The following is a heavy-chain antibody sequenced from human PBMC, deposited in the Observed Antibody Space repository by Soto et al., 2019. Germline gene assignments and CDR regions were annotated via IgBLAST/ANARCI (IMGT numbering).Heavy chain of an antibody. V-gene: IGHV4-31*03. CDR3: ARFWRGPAAIYYYYGMDV. J-gene: IGHJ6*02. Sequence: QVQLQESGPGLVKPSQTLSLTCTASGGSISSGGYYWSWIRQHPGKGLEWIGYIYYSGSTYYNPSLKSRVTISVDTSKNQFPLKLSSVTAADTAVYYCARFWRGPAAIYYYYGMDVWGQGTTVTVSS. CDR2: IYYSGST. CDR1: GGSISSGGYY. D-gene: IGHD2-2*01.